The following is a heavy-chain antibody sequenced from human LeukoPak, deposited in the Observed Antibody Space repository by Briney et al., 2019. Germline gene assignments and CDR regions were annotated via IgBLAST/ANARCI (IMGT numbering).Heavy chain of an antibody. CDR2: IYYSGST. Sequence: PSQTLSLTCTVSGGSISSGGYYWSWFRQHPGKGLEWIGYIYYSGSTYCNPSLKSRVTISVDTSKNQFSLKLSSVTAADTAVYYCAREWEPWWFDPWGQGTLVTVSS. CDR3: AREWEPWWFDP. D-gene: IGHD1-26*01. V-gene: IGHV4-31*03. J-gene: IGHJ5*02. CDR1: GGSISSGGYY.